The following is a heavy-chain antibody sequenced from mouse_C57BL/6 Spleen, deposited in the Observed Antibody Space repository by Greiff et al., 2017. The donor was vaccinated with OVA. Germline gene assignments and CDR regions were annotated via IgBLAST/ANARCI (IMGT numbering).Heavy chain of an antibody. J-gene: IGHJ4*01. D-gene: IGHD1-1*02. V-gene: IGHV1-15*01. CDR2: IDPETGGT. Sequence: VQLQQSGAELVRPGASVTLSCKASGYTFTDYEMHWVKQTPVHGLEWIGAIDPETGGTAYKQKFKGKAILTADKSSSTAYMELRSLTSEDSAVYYCTREGWMDYWGQGTSVTVSS. CDR3: TREGWMDY. CDR1: GYTFTDYE.